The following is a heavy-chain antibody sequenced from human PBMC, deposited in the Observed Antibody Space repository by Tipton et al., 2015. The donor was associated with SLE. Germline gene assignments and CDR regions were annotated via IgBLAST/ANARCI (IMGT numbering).Heavy chain of an antibody. CDR3: AKVAGSGTDSRDY. J-gene: IGHJ4*02. D-gene: IGHD3/OR15-3a*01. Sequence: GSLRLSCAASGFTFSNSEMNWVRQAPGKGLEWLSYISQSGSVIYYADSVKGRFTISRDNAKNSLYLQMNSLRIEDTGLYYCAKVAGSGTDSRDYWGQGTLVTVSS. CDR1: GFTFSNSE. V-gene: IGHV3-48*03. CDR2: ISQSGSVI.